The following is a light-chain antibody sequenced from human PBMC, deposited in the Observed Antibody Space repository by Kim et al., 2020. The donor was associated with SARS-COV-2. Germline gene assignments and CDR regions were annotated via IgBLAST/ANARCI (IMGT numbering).Light chain of an antibody. CDR3: QQYYSYPRT. CDR2: AAS. CDR1: QDIASY. V-gene: IGKV1-8*01. Sequence: ASTGDRVTFTCRASQDIASYLAWYQQKPGKAPNLLIYAASTLHTGVPSRFSGSGSGTDFTLTITSLQSEDFATYYCQQYYSYPRTFGQGTKVEIK. J-gene: IGKJ1*01.